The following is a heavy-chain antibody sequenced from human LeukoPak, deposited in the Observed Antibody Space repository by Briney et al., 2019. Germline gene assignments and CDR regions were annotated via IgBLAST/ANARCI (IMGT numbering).Heavy chain of an antibody. J-gene: IGHJ6*03. Sequence: GGSLRLSCAASGFTFSSYAMSWVRQAPGKGLEWVSAISGSGGSTYYADSVKGRFTTSRDNSKTTLYLQMNSLRAEDTAVYYCAKGAVPAADPYYMDVWGKGTTVTVSS. CDR1: GFTFSSYA. D-gene: IGHD2-2*01. CDR2: ISGSGGST. V-gene: IGHV3-23*01. CDR3: AKGAVPAADPYYMDV.